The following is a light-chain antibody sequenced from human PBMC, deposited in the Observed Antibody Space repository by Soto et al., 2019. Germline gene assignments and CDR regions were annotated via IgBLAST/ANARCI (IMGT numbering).Light chain of an antibody. CDR2: GSF. J-gene: IGKJ5*01. CDR1: QTVSSS. CDR3: QQYNDRPPIT. Sequence: EIVLTQSPATLSLSPGERATLSCRASQTVSSSLAWYQQKPGQAPRLLIVGSFARATGIPARFSGSGSGSEFTLTISGLQSEDFAVYYCQQYNDRPPITFGQGTRLEI. V-gene: IGKV3-15*01.